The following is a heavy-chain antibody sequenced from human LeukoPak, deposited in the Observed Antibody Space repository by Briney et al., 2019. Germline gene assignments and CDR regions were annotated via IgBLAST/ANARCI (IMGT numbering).Heavy chain of an antibody. Sequence: SETLSLTCTVSGGSISSTRYYWGWIRQPPGKGLEWIGSIYYSGSTNYNPSLKSRVTISVDTSKIQFSLRLTSVTAADTAVYYCARSRGWLQSHPLDYWGQGTLVTVSS. V-gene: IGHV4-39*07. J-gene: IGHJ4*02. CDR1: GGSISSTRYY. D-gene: IGHD5-24*01. CDR3: ARSRGWLQSHPLDY. CDR2: IYYSGST.